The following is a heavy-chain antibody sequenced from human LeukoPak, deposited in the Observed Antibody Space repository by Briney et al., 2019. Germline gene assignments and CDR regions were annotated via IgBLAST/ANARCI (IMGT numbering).Heavy chain of an antibody. CDR3: ASSGWPGKNYYYYYYMDV. Sequence: ASVKVSCKASGGTFSSYAISWVRQAPGQGLEWMGGIIPIFGTANYAQKFQGRVTITADESTSTAYMELSSMRSEDTAVYYCASSGWPGKNYYYYYYMDVWGKGTTVTISS. CDR2: IIPIFGTA. D-gene: IGHD6-19*01. CDR1: GGTFSSYA. J-gene: IGHJ6*03. V-gene: IGHV1-69*13.